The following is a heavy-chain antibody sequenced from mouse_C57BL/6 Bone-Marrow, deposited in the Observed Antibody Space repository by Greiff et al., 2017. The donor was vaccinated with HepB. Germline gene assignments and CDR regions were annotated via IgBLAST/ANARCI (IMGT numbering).Heavy chain of an antibody. V-gene: IGHV1-62-2*01. Sequence: VQLQQSGAELVKPGASVKLSCKASGYPFPAYTIPWVKQRFGQGLEWIGWFYPGRGSIKYNEKFKDKATLTADKSSSTVYMELSRLTSEDSAVYFCARHEGNYTWFAYWGQGTLVTVSA. D-gene: IGHD2-1*01. CDR1: GYPFPAYT. CDR2: FYPGRGSI. J-gene: IGHJ3*01. CDR3: ARHEGNYTWFAY.